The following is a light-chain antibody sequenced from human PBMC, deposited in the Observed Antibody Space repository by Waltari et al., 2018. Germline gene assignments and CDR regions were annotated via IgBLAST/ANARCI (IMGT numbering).Light chain of an antibody. CDR3: QQYYSYQLT. Sequence: AIRMTQSPSSFSASTGARVTITCRASQGISSYLAWYQQKPGKAPKLLIYAASTLQSGVPSRFSGSGSGTDFTLTISCLQSEDFATYYCQQYYSYQLTFGGGTKVEIK. J-gene: IGKJ4*01. CDR2: AAS. CDR1: QGISSY. V-gene: IGKV1-8*01.